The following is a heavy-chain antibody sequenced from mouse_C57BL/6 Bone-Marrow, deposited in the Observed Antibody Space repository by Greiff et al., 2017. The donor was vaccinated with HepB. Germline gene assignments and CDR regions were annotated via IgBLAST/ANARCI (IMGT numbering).Heavy chain of an antibody. CDR3: ARGGYYGWFFMDY. Sequence: QVQLQQSGAELVMPGASVKLSCKASGYTFTSYWMHWVKQRPGQGLEWIGEIDPSDSYTNYNQKFKGKSTLTVDKSSSTAYMQLSSLTSEDSAVYYCARGGYYGWFFMDYWGQGTSVTVSS. CDR1: GYTFTSYW. CDR2: IDPSDSYT. J-gene: IGHJ4*01. V-gene: IGHV1-69*01. D-gene: IGHD1-1*01.